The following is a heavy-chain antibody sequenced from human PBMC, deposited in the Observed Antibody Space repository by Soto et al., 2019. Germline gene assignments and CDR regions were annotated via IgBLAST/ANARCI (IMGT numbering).Heavy chain of an antibody. CDR1: GFTFGDYA. V-gene: IGHV3-49*04. Sequence: GGSLRLSCTASGFTFGDYAMSWVRQAPGKGLEWVGFIRSKAHGGTTEYAASVKGRFTISRDDSKSIAYLQMNSLKTEDTAVYYCAFLWFGELSPAWFDPWGQGTLVTAPQ. CDR3: AFLWFGELSPAWFDP. D-gene: IGHD3-10*01. J-gene: IGHJ5*02. CDR2: IRSKAHGGTT.